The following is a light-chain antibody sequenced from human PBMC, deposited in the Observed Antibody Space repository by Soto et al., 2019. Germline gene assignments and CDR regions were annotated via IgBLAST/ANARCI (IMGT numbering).Light chain of an antibody. V-gene: IGKV3-15*01. CDR3: QQYDSGPIT. CDR1: QSISSN. CDR2: GAF. J-gene: IGKJ5*01. Sequence: ETVMTQSPATLSVSPGETATLSCRASQSISSNLAWYQQKPGQAPRLLIYGAFTRATGIPARFSGSGSGTEFSLTLSSLQSEDFAVYYCQQYDSGPITFGQGTRLEIK.